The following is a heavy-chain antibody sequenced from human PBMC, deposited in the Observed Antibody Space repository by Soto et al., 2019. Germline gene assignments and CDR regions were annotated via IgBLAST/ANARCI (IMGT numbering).Heavy chain of an antibody. CDR3: ANQQRTSSGIDY. CDR2: VNGSGSST. V-gene: IGHV3-23*01. D-gene: IGHD6-6*01. J-gene: IGHJ4*02. CDR1: GFTFSNYA. Sequence: GESLKISCAASGFTFSNYAMTWVRQAPWKGLEWVSTVNGSGSSTYYADSVKGRFTISRDNSKNTLYLQMNSLRAEDTAVYFCANQQRTSSGIDYWGQGTLVTVSS.